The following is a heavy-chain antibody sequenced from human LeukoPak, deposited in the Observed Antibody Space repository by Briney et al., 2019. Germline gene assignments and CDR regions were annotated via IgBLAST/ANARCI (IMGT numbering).Heavy chain of an antibody. D-gene: IGHD3-3*01. CDR2: TYYRSKWYN. CDR1: GDSVSSNSAA. Sequence: SQTLSLTCAISGDSVSSNSAAWNWIRQSPSRGLEWLGRTYYRSKWYNDYAVSVKSRITINPDTSKNQFSLQLNSVTPEDTAVYYCARDPYDFWSGYYYYYYGMDVWGQGTTVTVSS. V-gene: IGHV6-1*01. CDR3: ARDPYDFWSGYYYYYYGMDV. J-gene: IGHJ6*02.